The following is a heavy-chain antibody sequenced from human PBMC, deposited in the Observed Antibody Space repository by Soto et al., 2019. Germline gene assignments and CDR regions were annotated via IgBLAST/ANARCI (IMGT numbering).Heavy chain of an antibody. J-gene: IGHJ6*02. CDR2: IYSVGTP. CDR1: GFTVGSNY. Sequence: EVQLVESGGGSTQPGVSLRLSCAASGFTVGSNYMSWVRQAPGKGLEWVSVIYSVGTPYYADSVKGRFTISRENSNNTLYLHMNNLRAEDTAVYYCARSTYYDILTGSYYYYAMDVWGQGTTVTVSS. CDR3: ARSTYYDILTGSYYYYAMDV. D-gene: IGHD3-9*01. V-gene: IGHV3-53*01.